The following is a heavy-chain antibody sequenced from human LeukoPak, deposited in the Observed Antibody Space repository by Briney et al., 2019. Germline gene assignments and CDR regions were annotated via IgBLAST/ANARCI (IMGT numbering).Heavy chain of an antibody. J-gene: IGHJ4*02. CDR3: ARGWYSSSWYLDY. Sequence: SETLSLTCTVSGGSISSYYWSWIRQPPGKGLEWIGEINHSGSTNYNPSLKSRVTISVDTSKNQFSLKLSSVTAADTAVYYCARGWYSSSWYLDYWGQGTLVTVSS. V-gene: IGHV4-34*01. CDR1: GGSISSYY. CDR2: INHSGST. D-gene: IGHD6-13*01.